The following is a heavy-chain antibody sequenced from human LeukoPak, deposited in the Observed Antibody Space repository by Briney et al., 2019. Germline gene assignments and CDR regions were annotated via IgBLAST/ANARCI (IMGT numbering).Heavy chain of an antibody. CDR1: GYTFTGYY. Sequence: ASVKASCKASGYTFTGYYMHWVRQAPGQGLEWMGRINPNSGGTNYAQKFQGRVTMTRDTSISTAYMELSRLRSDDTAVYYCARDLRYYDSSGYYYKAFDIWGQGTMVTVSS. J-gene: IGHJ3*02. CDR3: ARDLRYYDSSGYYYKAFDI. CDR2: INPNSGGT. D-gene: IGHD3-22*01. V-gene: IGHV1-2*06.